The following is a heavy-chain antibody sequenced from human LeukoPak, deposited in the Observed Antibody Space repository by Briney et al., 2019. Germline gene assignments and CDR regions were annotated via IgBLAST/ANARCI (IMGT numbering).Heavy chain of an antibody. CDR2: ISGSGGST. D-gene: IGHD3-16*01. CDR1: GFTFSTYA. V-gene: IGHV3-23*01. CDR3: AKDLRGGGAYFDY. Sequence: PGGSLRLSCAASGFTFSTYAMSWVRQAPGKGLEWVSAISGSGGSTYYADSVKGRFTISRDNSKNTLYLQMNSLRAEDTAVYYCAKDLRGGGAYFDYWGQGTLVTVSS. J-gene: IGHJ4*02.